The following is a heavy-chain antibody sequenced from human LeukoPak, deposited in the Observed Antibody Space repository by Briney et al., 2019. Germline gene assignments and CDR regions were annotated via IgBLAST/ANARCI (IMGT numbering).Heavy chain of an antibody. CDR2: IYYSGST. Sequence: SETLSLTCTVSGGSISSSSYYWGWIRQPPGKGLEWIGSIYYSGSTYYNPSLKSRVTISLDTSKNQFSLKLNSVTAADTAVYYCAGLYYAGSGTNDYWGQGILVTVSS. CDR1: GGSISSSSYY. J-gene: IGHJ4*02. V-gene: IGHV4-39*07. CDR3: AGLYYAGSGTNDY. D-gene: IGHD3-10*01.